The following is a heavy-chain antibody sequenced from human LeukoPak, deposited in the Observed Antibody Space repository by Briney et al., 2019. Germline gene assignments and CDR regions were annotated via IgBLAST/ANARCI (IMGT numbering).Heavy chain of an antibody. CDR1: GFTVSSNY. Sequence: GSLRLSCAASGFTVSSNYMSWIRQPPGKGLEWIGSIYYSGSTYYNPSLKSRVTISVDTSKNQFSLKLSSVTAADTAVYYCARPYGIYSYLDYWGQGTLVTVSS. D-gene: IGHD1-26*01. J-gene: IGHJ4*02. CDR2: IYYSGST. CDR3: ARPYGIYSYLDY. V-gene: IGHV4-39*01.